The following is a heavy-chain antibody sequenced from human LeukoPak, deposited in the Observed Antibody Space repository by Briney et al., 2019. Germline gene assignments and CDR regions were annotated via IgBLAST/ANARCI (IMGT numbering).Heavy chain of an antibody. CDR2: IHPNSGNT. CDR1: GYTFTDYY. D-gene: IGHD4-17*01. V-gene: IGHV1-2*02. J-gene: IGHJ1*01. Sequence: VSVKVSCKASGYTFTDYYIHWARQAPGQGLEWMGWIHPNSGNTKYVQKFQGRVTMTRDTSITTAYMDLSRLTSDDTAWYYCARDIDYGDYPYFQHWGQGTLVTVSS. CDR3: ARDIDYGDYPYFQH.